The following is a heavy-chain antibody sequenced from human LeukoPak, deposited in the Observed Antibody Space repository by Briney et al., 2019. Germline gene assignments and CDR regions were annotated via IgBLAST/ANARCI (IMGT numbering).Heavy chain of an antibody. CDR1: GYTFTAYY. CDR3: ARRIAAAGHFDY. J-gene: IGHJ4*02. D-gene: IGHD6-13*01. Sequence: ASVTVSCKASGYTFTAYYIHWVRQAPGQGLEWMGRINPNSGGTNYAQKFQGRVTMTRDTSISTAYMELSSLRSDDTAVFYCARRIAAAGHFDYWGQGTLVTVSS. V-gene: IGHV1-2*06. CDR2: INPNSGGT.